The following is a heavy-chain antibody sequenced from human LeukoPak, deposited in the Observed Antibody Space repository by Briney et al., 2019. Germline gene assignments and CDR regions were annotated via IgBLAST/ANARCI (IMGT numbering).Heavy chain of an antibody. CDR1: GGSISSYY. CDR3: ARYNMLAYCGGDCYYYFDY. CDR2: IYYSGST. D-gene: IGHD2-21*02. V-gene: IGHV4-59*08. J-gene: IGHJ4*02. Sequence: PSETLSLTCPVSGGSISSYYWSWIRQPPGKGLEWIGYIYYSGSTNYNPSLKSRVTISVDTSKNQFSLKLSSVTAADTAVYYCARYNMLAYCGGDCYYYFDYWGQGTLVTVSS.